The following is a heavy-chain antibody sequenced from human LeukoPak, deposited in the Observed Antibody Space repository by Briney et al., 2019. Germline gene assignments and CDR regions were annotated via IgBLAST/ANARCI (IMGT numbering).Heavy chain of an antibody. V-gene: IGHV1-2*06. J-gene: IGHJ4*02. Sequence: ASVKVSCKASGYTFTAHFIHWVRQAPGQGLEWMGRINPNSGGTNYAQKFQGRVTMTRDTSISTAYMELSRLRPDDTAVYYCARPDHYYDSSGYSNWGQGTLVTVSS. CDR3: ARPDHYYDSSGYSN. D-gene: IGHD3-22*01. CDR2: INPNSGGT. CDR1: GYTFTAHF.